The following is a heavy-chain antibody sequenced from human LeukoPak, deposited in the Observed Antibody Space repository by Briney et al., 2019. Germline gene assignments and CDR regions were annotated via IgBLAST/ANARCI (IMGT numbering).Heavy chain of an antibody. Sequence: GGSLRLSCAASGFTFSSYAMHWVRQAPGKGLEWVAVISYDGSNKYYADSVKGRFTISRDNSKNTLYLQMNSLRVEDTAVYYCAKDRTAAAGTSFDIWGQGTMVTVSS. CDR2: ISYDGSNK. D-gene: IGHD6-13*01. CDR1: GFTFSSYA. J-gene: IGHJ3*02. V-gene: IGHV3-30-3*01. CDR3: AKDRTAAAGTSFDI.